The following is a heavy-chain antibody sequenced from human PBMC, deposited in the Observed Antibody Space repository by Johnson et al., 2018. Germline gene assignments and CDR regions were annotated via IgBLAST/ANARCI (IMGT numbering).Heavy chain of an antibody. V-gene: IGHV3-30-3*01. Sequence: VQLVESGGGVVQPGTSLRLSCGVSGVTLSNCIMHWVRQAPGKGLEWVALISHDEIDKQYGDSAKDRFTISSDISKNTVYLQMNSLRDEDTAVYYCAIEAYSSGRAGIFASWGQGTMVTVSS. CDR2: ISHDEIDK. CDR3: AIEAYSSGRAGIFAS. CDR1: GVTLSNCI. J-gene: IGHJ3*02. D-gene: IGHD3-22*01.